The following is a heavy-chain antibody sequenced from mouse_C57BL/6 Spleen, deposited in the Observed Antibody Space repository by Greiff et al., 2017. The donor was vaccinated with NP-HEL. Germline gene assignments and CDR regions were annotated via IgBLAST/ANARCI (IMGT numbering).Heavy chain of an antibody. V-gene: IGHV1-18*01. CDR2: INPNNGGT. CDR1: GYTFTDYN. CDR3: ARSERGNYAMDY. J-gene: IGHJ4*01. Sequence: EVQLQQSGPELVKPGASVKIPCKASGYTFTDYNMDWVKQSHGKSLEWIGDINPNNGGTIYNQKFKGKATLTVDKSSSTAYMELRSLTAEDTAVYYCARSERGNYAMDYWGQGTSVTVSS.